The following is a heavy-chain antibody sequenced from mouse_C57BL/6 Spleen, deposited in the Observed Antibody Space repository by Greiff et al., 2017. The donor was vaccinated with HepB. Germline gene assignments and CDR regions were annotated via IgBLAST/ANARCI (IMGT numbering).Heavy chain of an antibody. CDR1: GYAFSSSW. J-gene: IGHJ4*01. CDR3: ARTPAYYAMDY. Sequence: QVQLQQSGPELVKPGASVKISCKASGYAFSSSWMNWVKQRPGKGLEWIGRIYPGDGDTNYNGKFKGKATLTEDKSSSPAYMQLSSLTSEDAAVYFCARTPAYYAMDYWGQGTSVTVSS. V-gene: IGHV1-82*01. CDR2: IYPGDGDT.